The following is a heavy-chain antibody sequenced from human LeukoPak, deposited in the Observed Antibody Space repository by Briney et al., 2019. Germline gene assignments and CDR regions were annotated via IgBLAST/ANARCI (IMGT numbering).Heavy chain of an antibody. CDR2: IYSGGST. CDR1: GFTVSSNY. D-gene: IGHD3-3*01. CDR3: AREGRYDFWSGPIDY. V-gene: IGHV3-53*01. J-gene: IGHJ4*02. Sequence: GGSLRLSCAASGFTVSSNYMSWVRQAPGKGLEWVSVIYSGGSTYYADSVKGRFTISRDNSKNTLYLQMNSLRAEDTAVYYCAREGRYDFWSGPIDYWGQGTLVTVSS.